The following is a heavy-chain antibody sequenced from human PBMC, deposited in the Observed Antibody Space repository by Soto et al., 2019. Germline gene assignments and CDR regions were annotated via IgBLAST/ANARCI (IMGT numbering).Heavy chain of an antibody. J-gene: IGHJ3*01. Sequence: EVQLVESGGVLVQPGGSLRLSCTGSGFTFGNYWMTWVRQAPGQGLEWVANIRKDESKMSYLDSVRGRFTISRDNAKNSLFLQMNDLRAADTALYYCTRDISPGTSGWYFDAFDLWGQGTMVTVSS. D-gene: IGHD6-19*01. CDR2: IRKDESKM. CDR1: GFTFGNYW. CDR3: TRDISPGTSGWYFDAFDL. V-gene: IGHV3-7*05.